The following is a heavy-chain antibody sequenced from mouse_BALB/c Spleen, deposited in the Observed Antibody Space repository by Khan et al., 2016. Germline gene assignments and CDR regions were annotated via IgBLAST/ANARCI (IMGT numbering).Heavy chain of an antibody. V-gene: IGHV1-69*02. CDR1: GYTFTSYW. CDR2: IYPSDIYT. J-gene: IGHJ3*01. Sequence: QVQLQQSGAELVRPGASVKLSCKASGYTFTSYWINWMKQRPGQGLEWIGNIYPSDIYTNYNQKFKDKATLTVDKSSSTAYMQLSSPTSEDSAIXYYTRGESTMIRGFAYWGQGTLVTVSA. D-gene: IGHD2-4*01. CDR3: TRGESTMIRGFAY.